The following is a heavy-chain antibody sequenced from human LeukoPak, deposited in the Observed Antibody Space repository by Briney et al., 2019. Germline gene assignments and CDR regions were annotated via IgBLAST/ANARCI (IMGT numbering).Heavy chain of an antibody. CDR1: GFTFSSYA. CDR3: ARSRAGNYFDY. D-gene: IGHD6-19*01. Sequence: GGSLRLSCAASGFTFSSYAMNWVRQAPGKGLEWVSYIGTSSSTISYVDSVKGRFTISRDNAKNSLYLQMNSLRAEDTAVYYCARSRAGNYFDYWGQGTLVTVSS. V-gene: IGHV3-48*01. CDR2: IGTSSSTI. J-gene: IGHJ4*02.